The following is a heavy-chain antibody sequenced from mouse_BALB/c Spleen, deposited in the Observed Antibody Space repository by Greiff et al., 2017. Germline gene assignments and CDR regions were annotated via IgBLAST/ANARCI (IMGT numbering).Heavy chain of an antibody. D-gene: IGHD2-10*01. Sequence: VQLKQSGAELVKPGASVKLSCTASGFNIKDTYMHWVKQRPEQGLEWIGRIDPANGNTKYDPKFQGKATITADTSSNTAYLQLSSLTSEDTAVYYCARAYYGNFHAMDYWGQGTSVTVSS. CDR2: IDPANGNT. V-gene: IGHV14-3*02. J-gene: IGHJ4*01. CDR3: ARAYYGNFHAMDY. CDR1: GFNIKDTY.